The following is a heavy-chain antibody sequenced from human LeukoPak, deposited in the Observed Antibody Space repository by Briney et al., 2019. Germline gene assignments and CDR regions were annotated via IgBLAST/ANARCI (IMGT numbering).Heavy chain of an antibody. CDR2: IYHSGST. Sequence: SETLSLTCAVSGGSISSSNWWSWVRQPPGKGLEWIGEIYHSGSTNYNPSLKSRVTTSVDKSKNQFSLKLSSVTAADTAVYYCAREENSSSWYKYFDYWGQGTLVTVSS. CDR3: AREENSSSWYKYFDY. V-gene: IGHV4-4*02. J-gene: IGHJ4*02. D-gene: IGHD6-13*01. CDR1: GGSISSSNW.